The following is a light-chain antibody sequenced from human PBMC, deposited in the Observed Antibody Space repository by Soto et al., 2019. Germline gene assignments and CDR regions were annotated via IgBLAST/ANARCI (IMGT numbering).Light chain of an antibody. CDR3: QQLDSYPIA. V-gene: IGKV1-9*01. CDR1: QGISSY. Sequence: IQLTQSPSSLSASVGDRVTITCRASQGISSYLAWYQQKPGKAPKLLIYAASTLQSGVPSRFSGSGSGTDYTLTISSLQPKDFATYYCQQLDSYPIAFGQGTRLEIK. J-gene: IGKJ5*01. CDR2: AAS.